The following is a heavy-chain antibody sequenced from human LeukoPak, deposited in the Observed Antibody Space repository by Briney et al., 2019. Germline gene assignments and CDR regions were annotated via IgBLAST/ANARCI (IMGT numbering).Heavy chain of an antibody. J-gene: IGHJ6*03. CDR3: AARYSSSWYVPYYYMDV. D-gene: IGHD6-13*01. Sequence: QPGGSLRLSCAASGFTFSSYWMSWVRQAPGKGLEWVANIKQDGSEKYYVDSVKGRFTISRDNAKNSLYLQMNSLRAEDTAVYYCAARYSSSWYVPYYYMDVWGKGTTVTVSS. CDR1: GFTFSSYW. CDR2: IKQDGSEK. V-gene: IGHV3-7*01.